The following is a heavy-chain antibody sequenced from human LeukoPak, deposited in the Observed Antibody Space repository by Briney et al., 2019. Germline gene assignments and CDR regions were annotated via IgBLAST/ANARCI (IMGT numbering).Heavy chain of an antibody. D-gene: IGHD2-2*01. Sequence: SVKVSCKASGGTFSSYAISWVRQAPGQGLEWMGRIIPILGIANYAQKSQGRVTITADKSTSTAYMELSSLRSEDTAVYYCAIIVVVPADPYYYYYGMDVWGQGTTVTVSS. V-gene: IGHV1-69*04. CDR3: AIIVVVPADPYYYYYGMDV. CDR2: IIPILGIA. CDR1: GGTFSSYA. J-gene: IGHJ6*02.